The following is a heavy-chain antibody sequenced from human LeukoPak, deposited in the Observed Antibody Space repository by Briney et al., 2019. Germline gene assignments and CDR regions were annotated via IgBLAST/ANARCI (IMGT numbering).Heavy chain of an antibody. V-gene: IGHV1-18*01. Sequence: ASVKVSCKASGYTFTSYGISWVRQAPGQGLEWMGWISAYNGNTNYAQKLQGRVTMTTDTSTSTADMELRSLRSDDTAVYYCARVAAAGTVDYWGQGTLVTVSS. CDR1: GYTFTSYG. CDR3: ARVAAAGTVDY. CDR2: ISAYNGNT. J-gene: IGHJ4*02. D-gene: IGHD6-13*01.